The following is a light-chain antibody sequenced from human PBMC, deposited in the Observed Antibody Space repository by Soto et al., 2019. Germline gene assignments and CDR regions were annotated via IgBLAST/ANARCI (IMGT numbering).Light chain of an antibody. CDR3: QKYHIWSPT. Sequence: EIVLTQSPATLSVSPGERATLSCRASQSLSNYLAWYQQKPGQAPRLLIYSASTRATGVPARFSASGSGTEFALTISSMQSEESAVYFCQKYHIWSPTLGQGTNWRSN. J-gene: IGKJ2*01. V-gene: IGKV3-15*01. CDR2: SAS. CDR1: QSLSNY.